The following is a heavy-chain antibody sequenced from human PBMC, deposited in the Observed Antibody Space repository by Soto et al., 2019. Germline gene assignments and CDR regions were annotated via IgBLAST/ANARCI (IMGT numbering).Heavy chain of an antibody. J-gene: IGHJ6*03. CDR2: IYYSGST. D-gene: IGHD4-17*01. CDR3: AYSTVSYYYYYYMDV. V-gene: IGHV4-59*08. Sequence: SETLSLTCTVSGGSISSYYWSWIRQPPGKGLEWIGYIYYSGSTNYNPSLKSRVTISVDTSKNQFSLKLSSVTAADTAVYYCAYSTVSYYYYYYMDVWGKGTTVTVSS. CDR1: GGSISSYY.